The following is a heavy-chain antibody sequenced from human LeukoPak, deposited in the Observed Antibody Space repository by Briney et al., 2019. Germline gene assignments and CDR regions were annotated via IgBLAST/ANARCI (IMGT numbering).Heavy chain of an antibody. CDR3: ARRGSSSWYFLDY. CDR1: GFTFSTYA. D-gene: IGHD6-13*01. CDR2: ISSNGGST. V-gene: IGHV3-64*01. Sequence: GGSLRLSCAASGFTFSTYAMHWVRQAPGKGLEYVSAISSNGGSTYYANSVKGRFTISRDNSKNTLYLQMGSLRAEDVAVYYCARRGSSSWYFLDYWGQGTLVTVSS. J-gene: IGHJ4*02.